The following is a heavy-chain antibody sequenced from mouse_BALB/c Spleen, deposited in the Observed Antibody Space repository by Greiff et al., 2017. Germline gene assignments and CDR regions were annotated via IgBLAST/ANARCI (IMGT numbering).Heavy chain of an antibody. Sequence: QVQLQQSGAELVKPGASVKMSCKASGYTFTSYNMHWVKQTPGQGLEWIGAIYPGNGDTSYNQKFKGKATLTADKSSSTAYMQLSSLTSEDSAVYYCAREGAAPFAYWGQWTLVTVSA. CDR2: IYPGNGDT. CDR3: AREGAAPFAY. D-gene: IGHD1-2*01. V-gene: IGHV1-12*01. CDR1: GYTFTSYN. J-gene: IGHJ3*01.